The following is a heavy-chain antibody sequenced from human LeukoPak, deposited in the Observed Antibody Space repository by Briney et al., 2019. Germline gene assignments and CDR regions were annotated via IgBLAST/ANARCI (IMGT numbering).Heavy chain of an antibody. CDR2: IYYSGST. D-gene: IGHD6-19*01. CDR3: AKMGLKQWPYNYFDY. J-gene: IGHJ4*02. Sequence: PSETLSLTCTVSGGSISSSSYYWGWIRQPPGKGLEWIGSIYYSGSTYYNPSLKSRVTISVDTSKNQFSLKLSSVTAADTAVYYCAKMGLKQWPYNYFDYWGQGTLVTVSS. CDR1: GGSISSSSYY. V-gene: IGHV4-39*07.